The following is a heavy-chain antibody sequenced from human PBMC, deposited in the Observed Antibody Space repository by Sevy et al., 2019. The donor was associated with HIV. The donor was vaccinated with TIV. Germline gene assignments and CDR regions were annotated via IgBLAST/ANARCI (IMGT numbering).Heavy chain of an antibody. Sequence: GGSLRLSCAASGFTFSSYSMIWVRQSPGKGLEWVSGISGSGGHTYYADSVKGRFTVSRDNLKNTLHLQMNSLRVDDTALYYCGKGHFDTTLDYWGHGTLVTVSS. CDR2: ISGSGGHT. CDR1: GFTFSSYS. CDR3: GKGHFDTTLDY. D-gene: IGHD1-1*01. V-gene: IGHV3-23*01. J-gene: IGHJ4*01.